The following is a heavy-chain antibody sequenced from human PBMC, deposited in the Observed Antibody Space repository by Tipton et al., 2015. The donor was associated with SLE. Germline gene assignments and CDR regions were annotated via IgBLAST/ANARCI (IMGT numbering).Heavy chain of an antibody. CDR1: GSSSSSGYF. CDR3: ARDLYDFWSGYTPSGAMDV. CDR2: ISYSGST. J-gene: IGHJ6*03. V-gene: IGHV4-38-2*02. Sequence: TLSLTCTVSGSSSSSGYFWGWIRQPPGKGLEWIGSISYSGSTYYNPSLKSRVTISVDTSKNQFSLRLSSVTAADTAMYYCARDLYDFWSGYTPSGAMDVWGKGTTVTVSS. D-gene: IGHD3-3*01.